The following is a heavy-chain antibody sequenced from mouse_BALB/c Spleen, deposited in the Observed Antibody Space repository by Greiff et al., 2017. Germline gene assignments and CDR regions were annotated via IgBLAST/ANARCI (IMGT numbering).Heavy chain of an antibody. CDR1: GYTFTDYT. Sequence: VQLQQSGPELVKPGASVKISCTTSGYTFTDYTMHWVKQSHGKSLEWIGGINPNNGCTSYNQKFKGKATLTVDKSSSTAYMQLRSLTSEESAVYYGAKEAHSNYDGAMDYWGQGTSVTVSA. V-gene: IGHV1-18*01. CDR3: AKEAHSNYDGAMDY. CDR2: INPNNGCT. D-gene: IGHD2-5*01. J-gene: IGHJ4*01.